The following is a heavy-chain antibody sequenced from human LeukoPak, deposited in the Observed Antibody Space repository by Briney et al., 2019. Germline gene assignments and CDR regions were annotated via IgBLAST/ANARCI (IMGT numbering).Heavy chain of an antibody. CDR3: ARDPVPYYYDSSGYYSLHPDPPDY. J-gene: IGHJ4*02. CDR2: INPSCGRT. V-gene: IGHV1-46*01. CDR1: RYTFTSYH. Sequence: ASVKVSRKASRYTFTSYHMHWVGQAPGQGREGMGLINPSCGRTSSAQKLQGRVTKTRDMSTRTVYMELSSLRSEDTAVYYCARDPVPYYYDSSGYYSLHPDPPDYWGQGTLVTVSS. D-gene: IGHD3-22*01.